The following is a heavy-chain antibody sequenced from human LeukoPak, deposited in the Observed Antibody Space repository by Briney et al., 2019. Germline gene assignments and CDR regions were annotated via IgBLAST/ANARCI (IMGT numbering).Heavy chain of an antibody. J-gene: IGHJ2*01. CDR3: ARDRSGWYFDL. D-gene: IGHD3-3*01. CDR2: TYYSGST. CDR1: GGSISSYY. Sequence: SETLSLTCTVSGGSISSYYWSWIRQPPGKGLEWIGYTYYSGSTNHNPSLKSRVTISVDTSKNQFSLKLSSVTAADTAVYYCARDRSGWYFDLWGRGTLVTVSS. V-gene: IGHV4-59*01.